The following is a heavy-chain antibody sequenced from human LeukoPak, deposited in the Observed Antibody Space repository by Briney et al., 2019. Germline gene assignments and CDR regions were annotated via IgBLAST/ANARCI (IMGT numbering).Heavy chain of an antibody. CDR3: ARFLAAAGTSGWFDR. Sequence: ASVKVSCKPSGYTFTSYGISWVRQPPGQGLEWMGWISAYNGNTNYAQKLQGRITITTGTSTSTAYMELRSLRSDDTSVYYCARFLAAAGTSGWFDRWGQGTLVTVSS. D-gene: IGHD6-13*01. CDR2: ISAYNGNT. J-gene: IGHJ5*02. CDR1: GYTFTSYG. V-gene: IGHV1-18*01.